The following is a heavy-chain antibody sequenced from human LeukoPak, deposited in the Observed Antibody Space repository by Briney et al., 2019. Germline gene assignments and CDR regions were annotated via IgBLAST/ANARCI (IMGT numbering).Heavy chain of an antibody. J-gene: IGHJ4*02. D-gene: IGHD1-7*01. CDR2: IKQDGSED. CDR3: ARDPGSTGGRGFDY. Sequence: GGSLRLSCAASGFTFSSYWMSWVRQAPGKGLEWVANIKQDGSEDYFVDSVKGRFTISRDNAKNSLYLQMNSLRAEDTAVYYCARDPGSTGGRGFDYWGQGTLVTVSS. CDR1: GFTFSSYW. V-gene: IGHV3-7*01.